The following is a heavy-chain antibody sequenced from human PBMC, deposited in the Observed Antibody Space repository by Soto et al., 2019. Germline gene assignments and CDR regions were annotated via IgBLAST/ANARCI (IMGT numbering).Heavy chain of an antibody. CDR2: INAGNGNT. CDR1: GYTFTSYA. CDR3: ARDVAAAAP. J-gene: IGHJ5*02. V-gene: IGHV1-3*01. Sequence: QVQLVQSGAEVKKPGASVEVSCKASGYTFTSYAMQWVRQAPGQRLEWMGWINAGNGNTKYSQKFQGRVTITKDTSASTAYRELSSLRSEDTAVYYCARDVAAAAPWGQGTLVTVSS. D-gene: IGHD6-13*01.